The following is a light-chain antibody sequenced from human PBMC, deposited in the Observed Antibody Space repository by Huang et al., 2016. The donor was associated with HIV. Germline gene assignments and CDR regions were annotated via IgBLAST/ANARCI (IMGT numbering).Light chain of an antibody. CDR1: QSVNSN. CDR3: QQYNNWPS. J-gene: IGKJ2*01. CDR2: VAS. V-gene: IGKV3-15*01. Sequence: EIVMTQSPATLSVSPGERATLSCRASQSVNSNLAWYQHKPGQAPRLLIYVASTRATVIPDRFSGSGSGTEFTLTISSLQSEDFAVYYCQQYNNWPSFGHGTKLEIK.